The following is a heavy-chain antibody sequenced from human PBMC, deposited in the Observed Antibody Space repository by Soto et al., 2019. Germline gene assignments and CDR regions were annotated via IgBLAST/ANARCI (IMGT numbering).Heavy chain of an antibody. V-gene: IGHV4-31*03. CDR3: ARIKLRSTIRFDY. D-gene: IGHD3-9*01. CDR2: IYYSGST. Sequence: QVQLQESGPGLVKPSQTLSLTCTVSGGSISSGGYYWSWIRQHPGKGLEWIGYIYYSGSTYYNPSLKSRVTISVDTSKTQFSLKLRSVTAADTAVYYCARIKLRSTIRFDYWGQGTLVTVSS. CDR1: GGSISSGGYY. J-gene: IGHJ4*02.